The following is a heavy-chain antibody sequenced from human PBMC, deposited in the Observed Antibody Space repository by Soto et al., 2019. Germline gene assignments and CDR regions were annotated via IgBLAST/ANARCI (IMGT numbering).Heavy chain of an antibody. J-gene: IGHJ5*02. CDR1: GFTFSGYW. D-gene: IGHD4-4*01. CDR2: INGDGTST. CDR3: ARDPRNLGLDP. Sequence: GGLLRLSCASSGFTFSGYWMYLVRQTPGKGLVWVSRINGDGTSTGYADSVKGRFTISRDNAKNTLYLQMNSLRAEDTAVYYCARDPRNLGLDPWGLGTLVTVSS. V-gene: IGHV3-74*01.